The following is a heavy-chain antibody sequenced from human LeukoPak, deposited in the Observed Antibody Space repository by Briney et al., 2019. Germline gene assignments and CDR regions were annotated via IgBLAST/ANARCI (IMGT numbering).Heavy chain of an antibody. V-gene: IGHV3-74*01. J-gene: IGHJ4*02. CDR1: GFTFSTYW. CDR3: AKDTTPYYYGSGSPDY. D-gene: IGHD3-10*01. CDR2: IDTDGTYI. Sequence: GGSLRLSCAASGFTFSTYWMHWVRQAPGKGLVWVSRIDTDGTYIDYADSVKGRFTISRDNSKNTLYLQMSSLRAEDTAVCYCAKDTTPYYYGSGSPDYWGQGTLVTVSS.